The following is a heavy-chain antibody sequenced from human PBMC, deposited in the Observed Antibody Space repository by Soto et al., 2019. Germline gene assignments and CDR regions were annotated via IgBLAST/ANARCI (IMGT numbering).Heavy chain of an antibody. Sequence: LRLSCAASGFTFSSYTMNWVRQAPGKGLEWVSSISSSGSYIHYADSVKGRFTISRDNAKNSLFLQMDSLRAEDTAVYYCARDVETSMDGLNYFDPWGQGTLVTVSS. CDR1: GFTFSSYT. CDR2: ISSSGSYI. CDR3: ARDVETSMDGLNYFDP. D-gene: IGHD5-18*01. J-gene: IGHJ5*02. V-gene: IGHV3-21*01.